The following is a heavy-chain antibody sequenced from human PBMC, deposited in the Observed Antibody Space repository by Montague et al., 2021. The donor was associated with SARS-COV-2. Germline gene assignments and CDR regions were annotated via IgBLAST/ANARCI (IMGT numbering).Heavy chain of an antibody. CDR3: ARAERGSCGDGNCYQYFFNY. V-gene: IGHV6-1*01. D-gene: IGHD2-15*01. Sequence: CAISGDSVSTNSGTWNWVRLSPSRGLERLGRTYYRSEWYSDYSVSVKSRISINPDTSKNQFSLQLNSVTPEDTAVYYCARAERGSCGDGNCYQYFFNYWGRGTLVTVSS. J-gene: IGHJ4*02. CDR2: TYYRSEWYS. CDR1: GDSVSTNSGT.